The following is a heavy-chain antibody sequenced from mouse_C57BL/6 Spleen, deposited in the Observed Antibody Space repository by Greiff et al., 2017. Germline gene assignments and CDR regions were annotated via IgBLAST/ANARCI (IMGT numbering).Heavy chain of an antibody. J-gene: IGHJ2*01. D-gene: IGHD1-1*01. V-gene: IGHV1-55*01. CDR1: GYTFTSYW. CDR3: ASHYGSSYPFFDY. Sequence: QVQLQQPGAELVKPGASVKMSCKASGYTFTSYWINWVKQRPGQGLEWIGDIYPVSGSTNYNEKFKSKATLTVDKSSSTAYMQPSSLTSEDSAVYYCASHYGSSYPFFDYWGQGTTLTVSS. CDR2: IYPVSGST.